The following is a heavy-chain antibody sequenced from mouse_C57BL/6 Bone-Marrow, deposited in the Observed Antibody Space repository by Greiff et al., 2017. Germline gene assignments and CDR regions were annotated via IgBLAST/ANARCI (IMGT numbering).Heavy chain of an antibody. Sequence: EVTLMESGGGLVQPGGSLKLSCAASGFTFSDYYMYWVRQTPEKRLEWVAYISNGGGSTYYPDTVKGRFTISRDNAKNTLYLQMSRLKSEDTAMYYCARGIYYYGSSYPYWYFDVWGTGTTVTVSS. D-gene: IGHD1-1*01. CDR3: ARGIYYYGSSYPYWYFDV. CDR1: GFTFSDYY. V-gene: IGHV5-12*01. CDR2: ISNGGGST. J-gene: IGHJ1*03.